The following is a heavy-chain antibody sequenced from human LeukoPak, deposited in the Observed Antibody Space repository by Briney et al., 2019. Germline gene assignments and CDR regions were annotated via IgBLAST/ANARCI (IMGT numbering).Heavy chain of an antibody. CDR1: GGSISSYY. D-gene: IGHD1-1*01. J-gene: IGHJ4*02. CDR3: ARQGGTAPFDY. Sequence: SETLCLTCTVTGGSISSYYWSWIRQPPGQGLEWIGYIYYSGSTNYNPSLKSRVTISVDTSKNQFSLKLSSVTAADTAVYYCARQGGTAPFDYWGQGTLVTVSS. V-gene: IGHV4-59*08. CDR2: IYYSGST.